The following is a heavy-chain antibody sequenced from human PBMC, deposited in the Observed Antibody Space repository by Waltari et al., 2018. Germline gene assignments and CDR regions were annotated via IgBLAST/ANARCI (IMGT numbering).Heavy chain of an antibody. CDR3: ARSKIAAAVDF. Sequence: QVQLVQSGAEVRKPGASVKVSCEASGYTFTTYSTHVVRQAPGQRLEWMGWINAGKGNTKYSQKFQGRVTITRDTSASTAYMELSSLTSEDTAIYYCARSKIAAAVDFWGQGTLVTVSS. J-gene: IGHJ4*02. CDR2: INAGKGNT. V-gene: IGHV1-3*01. CDR1: GYTFTTYS. D-gene: IGHD6-13*01.